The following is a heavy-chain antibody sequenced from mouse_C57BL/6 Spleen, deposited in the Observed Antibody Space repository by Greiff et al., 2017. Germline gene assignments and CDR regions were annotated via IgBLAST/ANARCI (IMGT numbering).Heavy chain of an antibody. CDR1: GFTFSDYG. J-gene: IGHJ2*01. Sequence: EVKLQESGGGLVKPGGSLKLSCAASGFTFSDYGMHWVRQAPEKGLEWVAYISSGSSTSYYADTVKGRFTISRDNAKNTLFLQMTSLRSEDTAMYYCARSYDYDDWGFDYWGQGTTLTVSS. D-gene: IGHD2-4*01. CDR2: ISSGSSTS. CDR3: ARSYDYDDWGFDY. V-gene: IGHV5-17*01.